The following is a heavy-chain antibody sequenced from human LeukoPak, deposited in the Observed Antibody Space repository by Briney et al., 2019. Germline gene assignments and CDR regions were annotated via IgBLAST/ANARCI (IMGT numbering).Heavy chain of an antibody. CDR1: GGSISSGGYS. CDR3: ARVSLGYCTNGVCGGHFDY. V-gene: IGHV4-30-4*07. D-gene: IGHD2-8*01. Sequence: PSETLSLTCAVSGGSISSGGYSWSWIRQPPGTGLEWIGYIYYSGSTYYNPSLKSRVTISVDTSKNQFSLKLSSVTAADTAVYYCARVSLGYCTNGVCGGHFDYWGQGTLVTVSS. J-gene: IGHJ4*02. CDR2: IYYSGST.